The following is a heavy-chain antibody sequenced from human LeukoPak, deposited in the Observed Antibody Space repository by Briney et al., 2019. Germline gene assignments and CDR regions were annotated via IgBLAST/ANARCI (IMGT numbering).Heavy chain of an antibody. CDR1: GVSFSGYY. Sequence: PSETLSLTCAVYGVSFSGYYWSWIRQPPGKGLEWIGEINHSGSTNYNPSLKSRVTISVDTSKNQFSLKLSSVTAADTAVYYCARNWNDGSDAFDIWGQGTMVTVSS. CDR3: ARNWNDGSDAFDI. CDR2: INHSGST. V-gene: IGHV4-34*01. J-gene: IGHJ3*02. D-gene: IGHD1-1*01.